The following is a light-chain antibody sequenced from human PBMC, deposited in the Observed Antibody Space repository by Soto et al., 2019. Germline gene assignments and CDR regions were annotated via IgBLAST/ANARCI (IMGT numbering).Light chain of an antibody. Sequence: QSVLTQPPSASGSPGQSVTISCTGTKSDIGVYDFVSWYQQHPGKAPKFMIYEVTKRPSGVPDRFSGSKSGNTASLTVSGLQAEDEADYYCSSYAGGIKWVFGGGTQLTVL. CDR1: KSDIGVYDF. V-gene: IGLV2-8*01. CDR2: EVT. J-gene: IGLJ3*02. CDR3: SSYAGGIKWV.